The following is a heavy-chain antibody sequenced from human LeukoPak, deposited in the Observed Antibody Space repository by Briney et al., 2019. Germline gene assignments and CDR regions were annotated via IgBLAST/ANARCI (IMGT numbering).Heavy chain of an antibody. J-gene: IGHJ4*02. Sequence: GGFLRLSCAASGFTFRNYVIHWVRQAPGKGLEWVAVTSSDLNVKLYADSVKGRFTISRDNSRSTLYLQMNSLRPEDTAIYYCAREGYYGSGSPPSLYLDYWGQGTLVTVSS. CDR1: GFTFRNYV. CDR2: TSSDLNVK. V-gene: IGHV3-30-3*01. D-gene: IGHD3-10*01. CDR3: AREGYYGSGSPPSLYLDY.